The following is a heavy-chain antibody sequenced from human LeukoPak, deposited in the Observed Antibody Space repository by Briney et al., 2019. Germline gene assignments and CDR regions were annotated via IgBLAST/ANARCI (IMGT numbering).Heavy chain of an antibody. J-gene: IGHJ4*02. V-gene: IGHV3-23*01. CDR2: ISGSGGST. D-gene: IGHD5-18*01. CDR1: GFTFSNYD. Sequence: GGSLRLSCAASGFTFSNYDMSWVRQAPGKGLEWVSTISGSGGSTYYADSVKGRFSISRDNAKNSLYLQMNSLRDEDTAVYYCARDGIQLWTGAFDYWGQGTLVTVSS. CDR3: ARDGIQLWTGAFDY.